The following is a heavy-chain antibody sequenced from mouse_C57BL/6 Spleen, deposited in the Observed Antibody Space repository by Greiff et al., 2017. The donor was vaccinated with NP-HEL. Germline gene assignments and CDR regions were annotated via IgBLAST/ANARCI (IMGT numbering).Heavy chain of an antibody. V-gene: IGHV5-9*01. CDR1: GFTFSSYT. CDR2: ISGGGDNT. Sequence: EVQLVESGGGLVKPGGSLKLSCAASGFTFSSYTVSWVRQTPEKRLEWVATISGGGDNTYYPDSVKGRFTISRDNAKNTLYLQMSSLRSEDTALYYCARHGNIYFDVWGTGTTVTVSS. D-gene: IGHD2-1*01. CDR3: ARHGNIYFDV. J-gene: IGHJ1*03.